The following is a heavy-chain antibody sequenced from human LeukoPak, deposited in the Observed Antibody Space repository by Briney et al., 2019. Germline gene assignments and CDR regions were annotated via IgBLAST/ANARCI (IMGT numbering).Heavy chain of an antibody. CDR3: ARALKGSGWYLREKNWFDP. CDR1: GGSVSSGSYY. CDR2: IYYSGST. J-gene: IGHJ5*02. Sequence: SETLSLTCTVSGGSVSSGSYYWSWIRQPPGKGLEWIGYIYYSGSTNYNPSLKSRVTISVDTSKNQFSLKLSSVTAADTAVYYCARALKGSGWYLREKNWFDPWGQGTLVTVSS. D-gene: IGHD6-19*01. V-gene: IGHV4-61*01.